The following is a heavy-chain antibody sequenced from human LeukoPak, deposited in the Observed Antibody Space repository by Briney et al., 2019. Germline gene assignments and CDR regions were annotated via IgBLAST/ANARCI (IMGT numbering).Heavy chain of an antibody. CDR3: AKGCCSGGSCCFDI. CDR1: GYTFTGYY. J-gene: IGHJ3*02. D-gene: IGHD2-15*01. CDR2: INPNSGGT. V-gene: IGHV1-2*02. Sequence: ASVKVSCKASGYTFTGYYMHWVRQAPGQGLEWMGWINPNSGGTNYAQKFQGRVTMTRDTSISTAYMELSRLRSDDTAVYYCAKGCCSGGSCCFDIWGQGTMVTVSS.